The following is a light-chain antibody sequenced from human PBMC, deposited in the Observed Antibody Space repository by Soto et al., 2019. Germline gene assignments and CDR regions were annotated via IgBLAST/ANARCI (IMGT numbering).Light chain of an antibody. V-gene: IGKV2-30*01. J-gene: IGKJ5*01. CDR2: KVF. CDR3: MQGTHWVK. CDR1: QSLVSSDGYIS. Sequence: DVVLTQSPLSLPGTLGQPASISCRSSQSLVSSDGYISLHCCQQRPGQSPRRLIYKVFKRDAGVPDRFSGRGSFTEFTVEISWVEAEDVSFYYCMQGTHWVKFGLRTRLKIE.